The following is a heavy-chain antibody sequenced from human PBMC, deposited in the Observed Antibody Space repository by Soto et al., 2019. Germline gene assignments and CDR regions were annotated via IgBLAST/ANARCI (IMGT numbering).Heavy chain of an antibody. D-gene: IGHD3-22*01. J-gene: IGHJ4*02. V-gene: IGHV1-3*01. CDR2: INAGNGNT. Sequence: ASVKVSCKASGYTFTSYAMHWVRQAPGQRLEWMGWINAGNGNTKYSQKFQGRVTITRDTSASTAYMELSSLRSEGTAVYYCARAPVPPHYYDSSGYSYYFDYWGQGTLVTVSS. CDR1: GYTFTSYA. CDR3: ARAPVPPHYYDSSGYSYYFDY.